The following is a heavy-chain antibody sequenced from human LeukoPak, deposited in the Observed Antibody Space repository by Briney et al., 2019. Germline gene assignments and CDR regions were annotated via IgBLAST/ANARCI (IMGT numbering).Heavy chain of an antibody. CDR1: GYTFTSYG. J-gene: IGHJ4*02. CDR2: ISVYNDNT. D-gene: IGHD2-2*01. Sequence: ASVKVSCKASGYTFTSYGISWVRQAPGQGLEWMGWISVYNDNTNYAQKLQGRVTMTTDTSTTTAYMELRSLRSDDTAVYYCARGIVGVAAAISSFDYWGQGTLVTVSS. CDR3: ARGIVGVAAAISSFDY. V-gene: IGHV1-18*01.